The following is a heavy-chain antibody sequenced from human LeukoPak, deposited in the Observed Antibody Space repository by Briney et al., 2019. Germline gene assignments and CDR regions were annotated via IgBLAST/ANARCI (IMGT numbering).Heavy chain of an antibody. CDR1: GFTSSSYS. D-gene: IGHD4/OR15-4a*01. J-gene: IGHJ4*02. V-gene: IGHV3-48*01. CDR3: ARRAGAYSHPYDY. Sequence: TGGSLRLSCAASGFTSSSYSMNWVRQAPGKGLEWVSYISSSSSTIYYADSVKGRFTISRDNSKNTLYLQMNSLRAEDTAVYYCARRAGAYSHPYDYWGQGTLVTVSS. CDR2: ISSSSSTI.